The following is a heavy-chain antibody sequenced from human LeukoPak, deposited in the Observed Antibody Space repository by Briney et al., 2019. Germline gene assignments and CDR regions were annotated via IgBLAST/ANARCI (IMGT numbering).Heavy chain of an antibody. J-gene: IGHJ4*02. Sequence: GRSLRLPCAASGLTFSSYPMHWVRQAPGKGLEWVAVISYDGSEKHYADPVKGRFTISRDNSKNTLYLQMSSLRAEDTAMYYCAREGNSGYYPYWGQGILVTVSS. CDR3: AREGNSGYYPY. CDR1: GLTFSSYP. CDR2: ISYDGSEK. D-gene: IGHD3-22*01. V-gene: IGHV3-30-3*01.